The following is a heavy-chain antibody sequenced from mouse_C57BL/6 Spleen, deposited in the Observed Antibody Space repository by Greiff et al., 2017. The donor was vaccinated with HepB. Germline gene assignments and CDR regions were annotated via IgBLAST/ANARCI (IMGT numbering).Heavy chain of an antibody. CDR1: GFTFNTYA. CDR2: IRSKSSNYAT. Sequence: EVKVVESGGGLVQPKGSLKLSCAASGFTFNTYAMHWVRQAPGKGLEWVARIRSKSSNYATYYADSVKDRFTISRDDSQSMLYLQMNNLKTEDTAMYYCVREVDLYYYGSSYDWYFDVWGTGTTVTVSS. V-gene: IGHV10-3*01. D-gene: IGHD1-1*01. CDR3: VREVDLYYYGSSYDWYFDV. J-gene: IGHJ1*03.